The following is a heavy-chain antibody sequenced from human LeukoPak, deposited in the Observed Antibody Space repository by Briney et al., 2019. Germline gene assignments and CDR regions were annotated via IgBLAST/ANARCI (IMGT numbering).Heavy chain of an antibody. CDR2: IIPIFGTA. D-gene: IGHD3-22*01. CDR1: GGTFSSYA. CDR3: ARVSDYYDSSGYSY. J-gene: IGHJ4*02. V-gene: IGHV1-69*05. Sequence: SVKVSCKASGGTFSSYAISWVRQAPGQGLEWMGGIIPIFGTANYAQKLQGRVTITTDESTSTAYMELSSLRSEDTAVYYCARVSDYYDSSGYSYWGQGTLVTVSS.